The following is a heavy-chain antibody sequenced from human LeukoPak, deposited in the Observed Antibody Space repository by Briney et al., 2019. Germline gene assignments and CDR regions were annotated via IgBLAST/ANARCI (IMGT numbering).Heavy chain of an antibody. V-gene: IGHV4-34*01. Sequence: SETLSLTCAVYGGSFSGYYWSWIRQPPGKGLEWIGEINHSESTNYNPSLTSRGTISLDTSKNQFSLKLSSVTPADTAVYYCARVRWLQPIFDYWGQGTLVTVSS. CDR2: INHSEST. CDR3: ARVRWLQPIFDY. CDR1: GGSFSGYY. J-gene: IGHJ4*02. D-gene: IGHD5-24*01.